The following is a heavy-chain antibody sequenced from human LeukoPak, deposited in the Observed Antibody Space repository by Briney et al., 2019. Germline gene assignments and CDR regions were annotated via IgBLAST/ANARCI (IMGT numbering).Heavy chain of an antibody. J-gene: IGHJ4*02. Sequence: GGSLRLSCAASRFTFSSYGMHWVRQAPGKGLEWVAVISYDGSNKYYADSVKGRFTISRDNSKNTLYLQMNSLRAEDTAVYYCAKGHYGSGSWDYWGQGTLVTVSS. CDR3: AKGHYGSGSWDY. CDR2: ISYDGSNK. CDR1: RFTFSSYG. V-gene: IGHV3-30*18. D-gene: IGHD3-10*01.